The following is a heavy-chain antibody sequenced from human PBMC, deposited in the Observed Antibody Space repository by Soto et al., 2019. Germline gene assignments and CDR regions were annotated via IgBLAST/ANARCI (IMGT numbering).Heavy chain of an antibody. Sequence: SETLSLTCTVSGGSISDYYWSWFRQAPGEGLDWIGYVYYSGSTNYNPSLQSRVTMSVDTSKNQFSLKLSSVTAADTAVYYCARQAIDWGQGTLVTVSS. CDR1: GGSISDYY. CDR3: ARQAID. V-gene: IGHV4-59*08. J-gene: IGHJ4*02. CDR2: VYYSGST.